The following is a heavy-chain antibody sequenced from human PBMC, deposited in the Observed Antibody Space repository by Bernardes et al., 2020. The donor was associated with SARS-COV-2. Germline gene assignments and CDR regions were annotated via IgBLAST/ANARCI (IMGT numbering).Heavy chain of an antibody. CDR2: ISWNSGSI. CDR1: GFTFDDYA. Sequence: GGSLRLSCAASGFTFDDYAMHWVRQAPGKGLEWVSGISWNSGSIGYADSVKGRFTISRDNAKNSLYLQMNSLRAEDTALYYCATIAAAELGYGMDVWGQGTTVTVSS. D-gene: IGHD6-13*01. CDR3: ATIAAAELGYGMDV. V-gene: IGHV3-9*01. J-gene: IGHJ6*02.